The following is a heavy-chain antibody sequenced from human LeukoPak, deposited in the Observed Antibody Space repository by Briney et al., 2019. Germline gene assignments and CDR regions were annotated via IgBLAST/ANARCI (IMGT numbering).Heavy chain of an antibody. V-gene: IGHV3-33*06. CDR2: IWCDGSNK. Sequence: GGSLRRXCAASAFTFSSLGMQRVPQAPGIGLEGGAVIWCDGSNKDYADYVKVRFTSSRDNSKKTLYLQMNSLRAEDTAVYYCAKALLYYDSSGQTDYWGQGPLVTVSS. CDR1: AFTFSSLG. J-gene: IGHJ4*02. CDR3: AKALLYYDSSGQTDY. D-gene: IGHD3-22*01.